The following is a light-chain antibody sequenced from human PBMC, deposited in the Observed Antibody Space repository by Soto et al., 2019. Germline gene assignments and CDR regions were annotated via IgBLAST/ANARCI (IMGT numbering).Light chain of an antibody. CDR1: ESIGNY. V-gene: IGKV3-11*01. CDR2: DAS. CDR3: QWRSDWPPRLT. J-gene: IGKJ4*01. Sequence: EVVLTQSPATLSLSPGERATLSCRASESIGNYLAWYQQKLGQAPKLLIYDASHRAIGIPGKFSGDGSGTDFTLPISSLEPEDVAVYYCQWRSDWPPRLTFGGGTKVEIK.